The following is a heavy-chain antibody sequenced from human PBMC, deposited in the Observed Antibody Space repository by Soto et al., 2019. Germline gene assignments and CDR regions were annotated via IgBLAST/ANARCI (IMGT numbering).Heavy chain of an antibody. CDR3: AKCMGSSWIGVIDN. CDR1: GFTVSTDY. CDR2: IYTGGST. J-gene: IGHJ4*02. V-gene: IGHV3-53*01. Sequence: PGGSLRLSCAASGFTVSTDYMSWVRQSPGKGLEWVSVIYTGGSTYYADSVKGRFTISRDNSKNRLFLQMNSLRAEDTAIYYCAKCMGSSWIGVIDNCGQGPLVTVYS. D-gene: IGHD6-13*01.